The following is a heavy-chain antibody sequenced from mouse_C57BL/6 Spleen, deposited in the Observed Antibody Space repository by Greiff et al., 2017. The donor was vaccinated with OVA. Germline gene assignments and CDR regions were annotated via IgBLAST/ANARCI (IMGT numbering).Heavy chain of an antibody. CDR3: ARASLLRYFDV. V-gene: IGHV5-4*01. CDR2: ISDGGSYT. Sequence: EVQGVESGGGLVKPGGSLKLSCAASGFTFSSYAMSWVRQTPEKRLEWVATISDGGSYTYYPDNVKGRFTISRDNAKNNLYLQMSHLKSEDTAMYYCARASLLRYFDVWGTGTTVTVSS. D-gene: IGHD1-2*01. CDR1: GFTFSSYA. J-gene: IGHJ1*03.